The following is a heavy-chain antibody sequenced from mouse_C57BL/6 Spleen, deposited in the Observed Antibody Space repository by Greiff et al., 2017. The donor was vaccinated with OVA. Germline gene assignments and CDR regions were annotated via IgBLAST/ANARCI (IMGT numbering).Heavy chain of an antibody. CDR1: GYTFTDYN. Sequence: EVQLQQSGPELVKPGASVKMSCKASGYTFTDYNMHWVKQSHGKSLEWIGYINPNNGGTSYNQKFKGKATLTVNKSSSTAYMELRSLTSEDSAVYYCARVYYGSSYGWYFDVWGTGTTVTVSS. CDR3: ARVYYGSSYGWYFDV. J-gene: IGHJ1*03. CDR2: INPNNGGT. V-gene: IGHV1-22*01. D-gene: IGHD1-1*01.